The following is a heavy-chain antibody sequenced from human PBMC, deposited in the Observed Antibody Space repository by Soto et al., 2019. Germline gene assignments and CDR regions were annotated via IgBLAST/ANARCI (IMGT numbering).Heavy chain of an antibody. D-gene: IGHD6-19*01. CDR1: GFTFRSYV. J-gene: IGHJ6*02. CDR2: ISGSGDST. CDR3: AAPGIAVADYYGMDV. Sequence: PGGSLRLSCAASGFTFRSYVMTWVRQAPGMGLEWVSLISGSGDSTYYADSVKGRFTISRDNSKNTLYLQMNSLRAEDTAVYYCAAPGIAVADYYGMDVWGQGTTVTVSS. V-gene: IGHV3-23*01.